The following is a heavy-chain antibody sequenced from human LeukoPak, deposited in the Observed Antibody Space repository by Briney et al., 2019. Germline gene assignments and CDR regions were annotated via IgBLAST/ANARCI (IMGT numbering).Heavy chain of an antibody. Sequence: SVKVSCKASGGTFSSYAISWVRQAPGQGLEWMGGIIPIFGTANYAQKFQGRVTITADESTSTAYMELSSLRSEDTAVYYCARVSPSVAPHGEIDDYWGQGTLITVSS. CDR2: IIPIFGTA. J-gene: IGHJ4*02. V-gene: IGHV1-69*13. D-gene: IGHD4-17*01. CDR1: GGTFSSYA. CDR3: ARVSPSVAPHGEIDDY.